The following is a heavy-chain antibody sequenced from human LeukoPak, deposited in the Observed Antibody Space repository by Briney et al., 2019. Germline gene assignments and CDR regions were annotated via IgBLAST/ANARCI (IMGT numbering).Heavy chain of an antibody. J-gene: IGHJ4*02. CDR1: GGSISSSSYY. CDR2: IYYSGST. CDR3: ARLIESYDILTYFDY. D-gene: IGHD3-9*01. Sequence: SETLSLTCTVSGGSISSSSYYWGWVRQPPGKGLEWIGSIYYSGSTYYNPSLKSRVTISVDTSKNQFSLKLSSVTATDTAVYYCARLIESYDILTYFDYWGQGTLVTVSS. V-gene: IGHV4-39*01.